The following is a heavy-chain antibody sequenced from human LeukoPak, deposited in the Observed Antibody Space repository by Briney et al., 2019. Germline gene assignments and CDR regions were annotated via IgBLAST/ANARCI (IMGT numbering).Heavy chain of an antibody. CDR1: GFTFSSYS. CDR3: ARDFSCSSTSCQYYFDY. CDR2: ISSSSSYI. Sequence: GGSLRLSCAASGFTFSSYSMNWVRQAPGKGLEWVSSISSSSSYICYADSVKGRFTISRDNAKNSLYLQMNSLRAEDTAVYYCARDFSCSSTSCQYYFDYWGQGTLVTVSS. D-gene: IGHD2-2*01. J-gene: IGHJ4*02. V-gene: IGHV3-21*01.